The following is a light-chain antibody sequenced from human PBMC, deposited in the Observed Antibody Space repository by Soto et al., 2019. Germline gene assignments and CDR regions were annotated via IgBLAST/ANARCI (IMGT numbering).Light chain of an antibody. CDR2: DTS. CDR3: LLSYNAARV. Sequence: QAVVTQEPSLTVSPGGTVTLTCGSSTGAVTSNHHPYWFQQKAGQAPRTLIYDTSNKHSWTPARFSGSLLGDKAALTLSGAQPEDEAQYYCLLSYNAARVFGGGTKLT. V-gene: IGLV7-46*01. J-gene: IGLJ2*01. CDR1: TGAVTSNHH.